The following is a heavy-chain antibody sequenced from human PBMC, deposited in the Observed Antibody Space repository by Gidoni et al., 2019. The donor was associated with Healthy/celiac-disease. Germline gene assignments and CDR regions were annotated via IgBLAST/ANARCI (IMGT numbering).Heavy chain of an antibody. CDR1: GFTFSSYA. J-gene: IGHJ4*02. CDR3: AKDRTIFGVVIIESLFDY. CDR2: ISGSGGST. Sequence: EVQLVESGGGLVQPGGSLGLPCAASGFTFSSYAMSWVRQAPGKGLEWVSAISGSGGSTYYADSVKGRFTISRDNSKNTLYLQMNSLRAEDTAVYYCAKDRTIFGVVIIESLFDYWGQGTLVTVSS. D-gene: IGHD3-3*01. V-gene: IGHV3-23*04.